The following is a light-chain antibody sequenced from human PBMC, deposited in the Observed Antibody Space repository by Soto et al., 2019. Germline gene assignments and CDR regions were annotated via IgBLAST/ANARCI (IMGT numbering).Light chain of an antibody. CDR1: QSISKY. V-gene: IGKV1-39*01. CDR3: QQSYNTPPFT. CDR2: AAS. J-gene: IGKJ3*01. Sequence: DIQMTQSPSSLSASVGDRVTITCRASQSISKYLNWYQQKPGKAPKFLIYAASSLQSGVPSRFSGSGSGTDFTLTISSLQPEDFATYYCQQSYNTPPFTFGPGTKVGVK.